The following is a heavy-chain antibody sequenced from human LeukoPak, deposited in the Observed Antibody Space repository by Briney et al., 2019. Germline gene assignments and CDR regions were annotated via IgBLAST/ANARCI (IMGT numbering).Heavy chain of an antibody. J-gene: IGHJ4*02. V-gene: IGHV3-48*01. D-gene: IGHD2-15*01. Sequence: PGGSLRLSCAASGFTFSNYSMNWARQAPGKGLEWVSYISSSSSTIYYADSVKGRFTISRDNAKNSLYLQMNSLRAEDTAVYYCARDGGYCSGGSCYPSDFDYWGQGTLVTVSS. CDR1: GFTFSNYS. CDR3: ARDGGYCSGGSCYPSDFDY. CDR2: ISSSSSTI.